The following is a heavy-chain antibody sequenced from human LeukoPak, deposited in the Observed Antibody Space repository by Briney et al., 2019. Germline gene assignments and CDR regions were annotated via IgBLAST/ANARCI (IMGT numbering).Heavy chain of an antibody. V-gene: IGHV1-18*01. CDR1: GYTFTSYG. CDR3: ARDLREYSSGWYPFDY. J-gene: IGHJ4*02. CDR2: ISACNGNT. Sequence: ASVKVSCKASGYTFTSYGISWVRQAPGQGLEWMGWISACNGNTNYAQKLQGRVTMTTDTSTSTAYMELRSLRSDDTAVYYCARDLREYSSGWYPFDYWGQGTLVTVSS. D-gene: IGHD6-19*01.